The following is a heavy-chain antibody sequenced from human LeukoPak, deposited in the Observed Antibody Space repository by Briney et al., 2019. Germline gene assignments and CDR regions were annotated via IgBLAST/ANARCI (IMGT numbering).Heavy chain of an antibody. Sequence: GESLRLSCEASGFTFREYWMSWVRQAPGKGLEWVASIKQDGSEEYYVDSVKGRFTISRDDAKNSVDLHMDSLRVEDTALYFCARTRNRWFDHWGQGTQVTVSS. CDR2: IKQDGSEE. J-gene: IGHJ5*02. V-gene: IGHV3-7*01. CDR1: GFTFREYW. CDR3: ARTRNRWFDH.